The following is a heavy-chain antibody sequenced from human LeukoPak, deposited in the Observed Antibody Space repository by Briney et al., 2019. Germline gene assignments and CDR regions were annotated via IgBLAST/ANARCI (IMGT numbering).Heavy chain of an antibody. Sequence: ASVKVSCKASGYTFSSHDINWVRQVPGHGLEWLGWMNPNSGNTGYAQKFQGRVAMTRNTSISTAYMELSSLRSEDTAVYYCARAMIRGVRVVGYWGQGTLVTVSS. CDR2: MNPNSGNT. D-gene: IGHD3-10*01. CDR1: GYTFSSHD. V-gene: IGHV1-8*01. J-gene: IGHJ4*02. CDR3: ARAMIRGVRVVGY.